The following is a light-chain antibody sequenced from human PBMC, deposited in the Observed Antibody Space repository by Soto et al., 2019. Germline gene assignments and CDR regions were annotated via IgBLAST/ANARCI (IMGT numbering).Light chain of an antibody. CDR1: SSDVAFYNY. V-gene: IGLV2-14*01. Sequence: QSVLTQPRSVTGSPGQSVTISCTGTSSDVAFYNYVSWYQQHPDKAPKLMIYQVTIRPSGISNRFSGSKSGNTASLTISGLQAEDEADYYCTSFSSSTSLYVFGTGTKVTVL. CDR2: QVT. J-gene: IGLJ1*01. CDR3: TSFSSSTSLYV.